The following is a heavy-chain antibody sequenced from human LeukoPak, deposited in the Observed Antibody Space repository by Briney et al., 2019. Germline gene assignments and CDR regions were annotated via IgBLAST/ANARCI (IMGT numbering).Heavy chain of an antibody. D-gene: IGHD5-18*01. CDR2: ICGSGGCT. J-gene: IGHJ4*02. Sequence: PGVSLRLSCEASGFTFNTYAIYWVRQAPGKGLEWVSGICGSGGCTYYADSVKGRVTISRDNSKNTVYLQMNSLRAEDTAVYYCANGGYVYWGQGTLVTVSS. CDR3: ANGGYVY. V-gene: IGHV3-23*01. CDR1: GFTFNTYA.